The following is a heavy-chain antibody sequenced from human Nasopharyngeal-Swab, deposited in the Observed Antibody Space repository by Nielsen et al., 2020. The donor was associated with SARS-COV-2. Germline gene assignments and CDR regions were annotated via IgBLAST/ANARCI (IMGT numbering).Heavy chain of an antibody. CDR1: GFTFSSYS. Sequence: GESLTISCAASGFTFSSYSMNWVRQAPGKGLEWVSSISSSSSYIYYADSVKGRFTISRDNAKNSLYLQMNSLRAEDTAVYYCARASGYDFGYYYGMDVWGQGTTVTVSS. V-gene: IGHV3-21*01. CDR3: ARASGYDFGYYYGMDV. D-gene: IGHD5-12*01. CDR2: ISSSSSYI. J-gene: IGHJ6*02.